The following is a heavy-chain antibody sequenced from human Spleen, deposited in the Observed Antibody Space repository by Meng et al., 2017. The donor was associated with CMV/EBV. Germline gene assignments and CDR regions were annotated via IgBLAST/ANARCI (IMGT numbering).Heavy chain of an antibody. D-gene: IGHD3-16*01. J-gene: IGHJ5*02. CDR1: GGSVSSHH. Sequence: SETLSLTCTVSGGSVSSHHWSWIRQPPGKGLEWVGYIYYSGRTNYNPSLKSRVTISVDTSKNQFSLKLSSVTAADTAVYYCARDSGGGFDPWGQGTLVTVSS. CDR3: ARDSGGGFDP. V-gene: IGHV4-59*02. CDR2: IYYSGRT.